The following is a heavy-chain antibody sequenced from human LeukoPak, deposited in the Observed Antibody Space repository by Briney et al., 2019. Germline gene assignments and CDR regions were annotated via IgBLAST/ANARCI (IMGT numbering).Heavy chain of an antibody. J-gene: IGHJ4*02. Sequence: SETLSLTCTVSGGSISSYYWSWIRQPPGKGLEWIGYIYSSGSTNYNPSLKSRVTISVDTSKNQFSLKLSSVTAADTAVYYCARQVAGPFDYWGQGTLVTVSS. D-gene: IGHD6-19*01. CDR3: ARQVAGPFDY. V-gene: IGHV4-59*01. CDR2: IYSSGST. CDR1: GGSISSYY.